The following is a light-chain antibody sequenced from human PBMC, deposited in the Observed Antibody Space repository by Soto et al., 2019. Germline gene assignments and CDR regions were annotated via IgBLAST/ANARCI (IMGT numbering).Light chain of an antibody. CDR1: SSNIGAGYD. Sequence: QSALTQPPSVSGAPGQRVTISCAGSSSNIGAGYDVHWYQRLPGTAPKLLIYANINRPSGVPDRFSGSKSGTSASLAITGLQTEDEADYYCQSFDSSLSAWVFGGGTKLTVL. V-gene: IGLV1-40*01. J-gene: IGLJ3*02. CDR2: ANI. CDR3: QSFDSSLSAWV.